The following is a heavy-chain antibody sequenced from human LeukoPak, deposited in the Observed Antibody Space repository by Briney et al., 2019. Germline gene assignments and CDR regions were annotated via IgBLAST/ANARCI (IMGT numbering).Heavy chain of an antibody. J-gene: IGHJ4*02. Sequence: ASVKVSCKASGYTFTGYYMHWVRQAPGQGLEWMGWINPNSGGTNYAQKFQGRVTMTRDTSISTAYMELSRLRSDDTAVYYCASDGPNDFWSGYPDYWGQGTLVTVSS. D-gene: IGHD3-3*01. CDR1: GYTFTGYY. V-gene: IGHV1-2*02. CDR3: ASDGPNDFWSGYPDY. CDR2: INPNSGGT.